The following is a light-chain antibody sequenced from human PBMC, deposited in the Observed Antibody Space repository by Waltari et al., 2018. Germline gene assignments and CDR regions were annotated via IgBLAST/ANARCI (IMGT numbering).Light chain of an antibody. V-gene: IGKV1-39*01. J-gene: IGKJ4*01. CDR2: AAS. CDR1: QSISSY. CDR3: QQSYSTPLT. Sequence: DSQMPQSASSLYASVGDAVTITCRASQSISSYLNWYQQKPGKAPKHLIYAASSLQSVVPSRFSGSGSGTDFTLTISSLQPEDFATYYCQQSYSTPLTFGGGTKVEIK.